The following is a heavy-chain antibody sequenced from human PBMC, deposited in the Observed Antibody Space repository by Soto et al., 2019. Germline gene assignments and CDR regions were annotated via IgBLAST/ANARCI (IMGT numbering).Heavy chain of an antibody. CDR1: GFTFSSYP. D-gene: IGHD5-12*01. CDR3: AKNSAATIRVGYDY. CDR2: IVASGGIT. Sequence: EVQLLESGGGFAQPGGSLRLSCAASGFTFSSYPMSWVRQAPGQGLEWVSFIVASGGITYYADSVKGRFTISRDNSKNTLYLQMNSLRAEDTAVYYCAKNSAATIRVGYDYWGQGTLVTVYS. V-gene: IGHV3-23*01. J-gene: IGHJ4*02.